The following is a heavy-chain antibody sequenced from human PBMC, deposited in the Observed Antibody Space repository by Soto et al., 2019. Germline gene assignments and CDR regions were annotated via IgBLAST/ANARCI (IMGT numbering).Heavy chain of an antibody. CDR2: ISYDDGTNK. J-gene: IGHJ4*02. Sequence: QVQLVESGGGVVQSGRSLRLSCAASGFTFSSFTMHWVRQAPGKGLEWVAFISYDDGTNKKYADSVKGRFTISRDNPKHTLYQQMNSLRAEDTAVYYCARSIAVAGTPEFDYWGQGTLVTVSS. V-gene: IGHV3-30-3*01. CDR1: GFTFSSFT. D-gene: IGHD6-19*01. CDR3: ARSIAVAGTPEFDY.